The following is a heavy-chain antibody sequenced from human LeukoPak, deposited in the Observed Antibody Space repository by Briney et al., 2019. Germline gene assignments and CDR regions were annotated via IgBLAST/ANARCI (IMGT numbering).Heavy chain of an antibody. CDR3: ARDGEMATIYFDY. V-gene: IGHV1-69*04. Sequence: GASVKVSCKAPGGTFSSYALSWVRQAPGQGLEWMGTIIPIVGIANYAQKFQGRVTITADKSTSTAYMELSSLRSEDTAVYYCARDGEMATIYFDYWGQGTLVTVSS. D-gene: IGHD5-24*01. J-gene: IGHJ4*02. CDR1: GGTFSSYA. CDR2: IIPIVGIA.